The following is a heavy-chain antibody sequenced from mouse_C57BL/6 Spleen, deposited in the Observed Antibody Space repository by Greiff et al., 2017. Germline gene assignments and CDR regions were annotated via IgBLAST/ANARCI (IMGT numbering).Heavy chain of an antibody. CDR3: ARGDSNGYAMDY. CDR1: GYAFSSYW. D-gene: IGHD3-3*01. Sequence: VQLQQSGAELVKPGASVKISCKASGYAFSSYWMNWVKQRPGKGLEWIGQIYPGDGDTNYNGKFKGKATLTADKSSSTAYMQLSSLTSEDSAVYFCARGDSNGYAMDYWGQGTSVTVSS. CDR2: IYPGDGDT. J-gene: IGHJ4*01. V-gene: IGHV1-80*01.